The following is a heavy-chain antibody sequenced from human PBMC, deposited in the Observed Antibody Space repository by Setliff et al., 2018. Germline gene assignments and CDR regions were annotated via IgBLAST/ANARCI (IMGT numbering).Heavy chain of an antibody. CDR2: IYHSGST. D-gene: IGHD2-8*02. J-gene: IGHJ4*02. V-gene: IGHV4-38-2*02. CDR3: TVYNTGSSKDHY. CDR1: GDSISSTYH. Sequence: SETLSLTCNVSGDSISSTYHWGWVRQPPGKGLEWIGEIYHSGSTNYNPSLKSRVTISVDTSKNQFSLKLSSVTAADTALYYCTVYNTGSSKDHYWGQGTPVTVSS.